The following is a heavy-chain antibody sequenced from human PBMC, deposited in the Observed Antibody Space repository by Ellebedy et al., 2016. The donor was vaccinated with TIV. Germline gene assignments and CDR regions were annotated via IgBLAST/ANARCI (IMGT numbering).Heavy chain of an antibody. CDR3: ARVTWAAADLDY. CDR1: GGSISSSSYY. D-gene: IGHD6-25*01. V-gene: IGHV4-39*07. J-gene: IGHJ4*02. CDR2: IYSSGSN. Sequence: MPSETLSLTCTVSGGSISSSSYYWGWIRQPPGKGLESIGSIYSSGSNYYNPSLKTRVTISVDTSKNQFSLKLSSGTAADTAVYYCARVTWAAADLDYWGQGTLVTVSS.